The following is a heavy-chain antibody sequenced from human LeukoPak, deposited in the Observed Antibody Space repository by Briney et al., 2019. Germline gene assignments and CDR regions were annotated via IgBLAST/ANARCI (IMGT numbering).Heavy chain of an antibody. CDR3: AKDLPGDPEDSYYGMDV. V-gene: IGHV3-21*04. CDR1: GFTLRRYS. J-gene: IGHJ6*02. CDR2: LRSSSSYI. Sequence: GGSLRVSCAASGFTLRRYSMKWVRQAPGEGLEGVSSLRSSSSYIYYADSVKGRFTISRDNAKNSLYLQMNSLRAEDTAVYYCAKDLPGDPEDSYYGMDVWGQGTPVTVSS. D-gene: IGHD7-27*01.